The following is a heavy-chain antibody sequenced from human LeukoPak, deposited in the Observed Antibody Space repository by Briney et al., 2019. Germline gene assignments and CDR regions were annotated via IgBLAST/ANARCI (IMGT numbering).Heavy chain of an antibody. D-gene: IGHD1-26*01. CDR3: ARDPYSGSYGNYYYYFMDV. Sequence: GGSLRLSCAASGFIFSTYGMHWVRQAPGKGLEWVAFIRYDGSNKYYADSVKGRFTISRDNAKNSLYLQMNSLRAEDTAVYYCARDPYSGSYGNYYYYFMDVWGKGTTVTISS. CDR2: IRYDGSNK. J-gene: IGHJ6*03. CDR1: GFIFSTYG. V-gene: IGHV3-30*02.